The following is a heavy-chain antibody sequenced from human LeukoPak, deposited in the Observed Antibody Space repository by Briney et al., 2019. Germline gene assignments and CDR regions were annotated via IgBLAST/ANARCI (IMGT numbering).Heavy chain of an antibody. Sequence: PGRSLRLSCAASGFTFTNYDMHWVRQAPGKALEWVAVISYDGSNKDYADSVKGRFTIFRENSKNTLYLQMNSLRAEDTAVYYCAGTYGSGSFDHWGQGTLVTVSS. D-gene: IGHD3-10*01. V-gene: IGHV3-30*04. J-gene: IGHJ4*02. CDR3: AGTYGSGSFDH. CDR2: ISYDGSNK. CDR1: GFTFTNYD.